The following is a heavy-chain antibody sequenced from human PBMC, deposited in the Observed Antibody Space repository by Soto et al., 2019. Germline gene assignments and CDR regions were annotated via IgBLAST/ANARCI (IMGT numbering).Heavy chain of an antibody. D-gene: IGHD6-6*01. CDR3: AKSHPSSGFDY. J-gene: IGHJ4*02. V-gene: IGHV3-30*18. CDR2: ISYDGSNK. CDR1: GFTFSSYG. Sequence: GGSLRLSCAASGFTFSSYGMHWVRQAPGKGLEWVAVISYDGSNKYYADSVKGRFTISRDNSKNTLYLQMNSLRAEDTAVYYCAKSHPSSGFDYWGQGTLVTVSS.